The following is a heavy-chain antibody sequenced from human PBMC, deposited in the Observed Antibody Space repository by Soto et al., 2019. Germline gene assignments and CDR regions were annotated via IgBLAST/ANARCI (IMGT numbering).Heavy chain of an antibody. D-gene: IGHD3-22*01. J-gene: IGHJ3*02. Sequence: SVKVSCKASGGTFSSYAISWVRQAPGQGLEWMGGIIPIFGTANYAQKFQGRVTITADESTSTAYMELSSLRSEDTAVYYCARDGYYDSSGSPYAFDIWGQGTMVTVSS. V-gene: IGHV1-69*13. CDR2: IIPIFGTA. CDR1: GGTFSSYA. CDR3: ARDGYYDSSGSPYAFDI.